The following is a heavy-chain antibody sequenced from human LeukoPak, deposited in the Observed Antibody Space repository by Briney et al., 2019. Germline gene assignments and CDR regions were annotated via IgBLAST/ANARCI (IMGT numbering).Heavy chain of an antibody. V-gene: IGHV4-59*01. D-gene: IGHD1-7*01. CDR3: ARGRNYRRYYYGMDV. CDR1: GGSISSYY. J-gene: IGHJ6*02. Sequence: SETLSLTCTVSGGSISSYYWSWIRQPPGKGLEWIGYIYYSGSTNYNPSLKSRVTISVDTSKNQFSLKLSSVTAADTAVYYCARGRNYRRYYYGMDVWGQGTTVTVSS. CDR2: IYYSGST.